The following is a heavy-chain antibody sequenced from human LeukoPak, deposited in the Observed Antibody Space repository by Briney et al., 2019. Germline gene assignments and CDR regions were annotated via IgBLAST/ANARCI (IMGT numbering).Heavy chain of an antibody. CDR1: GGSFSGYY. Sequence: SETLSLTCAVYGGSFSGYYWSWIRQPPGKGLEWIGEINHSGSTNYNPSLKSRVTISVDTSKNQFSLKLSSVTAADTAVYYCATSSSWSRWFDPWGQGTLVIVSS. CDR2: INHSGST. V-gene: IGHV4-34*01. CDR3: ATSSSWSRWFDP. J-gene: IGHJ5*02. D-gene: IGHD6-13*01.